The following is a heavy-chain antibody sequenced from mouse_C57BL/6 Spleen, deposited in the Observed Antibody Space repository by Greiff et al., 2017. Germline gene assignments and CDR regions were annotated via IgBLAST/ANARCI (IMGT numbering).Heavy chain of an antibody. CDR3: AREGTVSYAMDY. CDR1: GFTFSSYA. CDR2: ISDGGSYT. D-gene: IGHD3-3*01. J-gene: IGHJ4*01. V-gene: IGHV5-4*01. Sequence: EVMLVESGGGLVKPGGSLKLSCAASGFTFSSYAMSWVRQTPEKRLEWVATISDGGSYTYYPDNVKGRFTISRDNAKNNLYLQMSHLKSEDTAMYYCAREGTVSYAMDYWGQGTSVTVSS.